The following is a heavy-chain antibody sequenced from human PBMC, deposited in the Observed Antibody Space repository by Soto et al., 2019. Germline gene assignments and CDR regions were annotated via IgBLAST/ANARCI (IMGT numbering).Heavy chain of an antibody. CDR3: AKAQAYHSGSFFDY. CDR2: IGGGGSGT. V-gene: IGHV3-23*01. CDR1: GFTFSNYA. D-gene: IGHD3-10*01. J-gene: IGHJ4*02. Sequence: EVQLLESGGGLVQPGGSLRLSCAASGFTFSNYAMSWVRQAPGKGLEWVSGIGGGGSGTYYADSVKGRFNISRDNSKGTLFLHMSNLRPDDTAIYYCAKAQAYHSGSFFDYWGQGTLVTVSS.